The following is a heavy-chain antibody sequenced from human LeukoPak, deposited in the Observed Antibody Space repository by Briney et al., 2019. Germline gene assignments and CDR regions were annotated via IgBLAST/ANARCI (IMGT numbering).Heavy chain of an antibody. V-gene: IGHV3-20*04. D-gene: IGHD2-8*02. Sequence: GGSLRLSCAASGFTFDNYGMSWVRQAPGKGLEWVSGINWNGGSTGYADSVKGRFTISRDNAKNTLYLQMNSVRAEDTAVYYCARDLVGLTGDFWGQGALVTVSS. CDR3: ARDLVGLTGDF. CDR2: INWNGGST. J-gene: IGHJ4*02. CDR1: GFTFDNYG.